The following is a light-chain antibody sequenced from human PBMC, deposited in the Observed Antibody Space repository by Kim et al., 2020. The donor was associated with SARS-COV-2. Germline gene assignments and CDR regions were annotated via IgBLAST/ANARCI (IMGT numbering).Light chain of an antibody. CDR2: LAS. CDR1: QTISTW. Sequence: SASVGNRVTITCRASQTISTWLAWYQQKPGKAPSLLIYLASTLESGVPSRFIGSGSGTEFTLTIDSLQPDDFATYYCQHYSRFPYTFGQGTKLEI. V-gene: IGKV1-5*03. J-gene: IGKJ2*01. CDR3: QHYSRFPYT.